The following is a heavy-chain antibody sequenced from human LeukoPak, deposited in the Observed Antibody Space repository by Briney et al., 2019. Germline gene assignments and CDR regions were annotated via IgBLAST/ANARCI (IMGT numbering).Heavy chain of an antibody. Sequence: NPGGSLRLSCAASGFTFSSYAMHWVRQAPGKGLEWVAVISYDGSNKYYADSVKGRFTISRDNSKNTPYLQMNSLRAEDTAVYYCAGEDVYSNYLYYYYGMDVWGQGTTVTVSS. CDR3: AGEDVYSNYLYYYYGMDV. D-gene: IGHD4-11*01. V-gene: IGHV3-30-3*01. CDR1: GFTFSSYA. J-gene: IGHJ6*02. CDR2: ISYDGSNK.